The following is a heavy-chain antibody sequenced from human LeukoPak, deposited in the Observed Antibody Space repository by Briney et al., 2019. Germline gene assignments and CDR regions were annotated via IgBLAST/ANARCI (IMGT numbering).Heavy chain of an antibody. V-gene: IGHV4-59*01. CDR3: ARAVADFWSGQYYFDY. J-gene: IGHJ4*02. Sequence: SETLSLTXTVSGGSISSYCWSWIRQPPGKGLECIGCIYYSGSTNYNPSLKSRVTISVDTSKNQFSLKLSSVTAADTAVFYCARAVADFWSGQYYFDYWGQGTLVTVSS. CDR2: IYYSGST. CDR1: GGSISSYC. D-gene: IGHD3-3*01.